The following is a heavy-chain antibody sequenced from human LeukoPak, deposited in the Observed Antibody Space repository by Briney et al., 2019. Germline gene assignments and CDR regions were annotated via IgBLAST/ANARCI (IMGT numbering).Heavy chain of an antibody. Sequence: PSETLSLTCTVSGGPISSYYWSWIRQPPGKGLEWIGYIYYSGSTNYNPSLKSRVTISVDTSKNQFSLKLSSVTAADTAVYYCARVFNHYDSSGYLDYWGQGTLVTVSS. V-gene: IGHV4-59*01. D-gene: IGHD3-22*01. CDR2: IYYSGST. CDR3: ARVFNHYDSSGYLDY. CDR1: GGPISSYY. J-gene: IGHJ4*02.